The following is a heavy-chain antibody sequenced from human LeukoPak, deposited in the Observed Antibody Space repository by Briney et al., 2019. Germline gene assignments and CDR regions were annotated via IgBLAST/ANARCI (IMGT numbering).Heavy chain of an antibody. V-gene: IGHV1-24*01. D-gene: IGHD5/OR15-5a*01. Sequence: ASVKVSCKVSGYTLTELSMHWVRQAPGKGLEWMGGFDPEDGETICAQKFQGRVTMTENTSTDTAYMELSSLRSEDTAVYYCATDGYGVFSLGSWGQGTLVTVSS. J-gene: IGHJ5*02. CDR3: ATDGYGVFSLGS. CDR2: FDPEDGET. CDR1: GYTLTELS.